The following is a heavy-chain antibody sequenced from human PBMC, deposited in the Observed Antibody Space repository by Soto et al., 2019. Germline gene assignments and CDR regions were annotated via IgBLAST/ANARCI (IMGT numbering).Heavy chain of an antibody. Sequence: GSVKVSCKASGYTFINYYMYSVRQAPGQGLEWMGIINPSGGSTSYAQKFQGRVTMTRDTSTSTFYMELSSLRSEDTAVYYCARANNYYYYALDVWGQGTTVTVSS. CDR2: INPSGGST. J-gene: IGHJ6*02. CDR3: ARANNYYYYALDV. CDR1: GYTFINYY. V-gene: IGHV1-46*01.